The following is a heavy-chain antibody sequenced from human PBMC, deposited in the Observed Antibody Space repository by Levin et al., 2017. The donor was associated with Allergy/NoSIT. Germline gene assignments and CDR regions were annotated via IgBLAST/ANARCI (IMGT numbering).Heavy chain of an antibody. V-gene: IGHV4-59*08. CDR3: ARHTGRGTSLDY. CDR2: IYYSGST. Sequence: SETLSLTCTVSGGSISSYYWSWIRQPPGKGLEWIGYIYYSGSTNYNPSLKSRVTISVDTSKNQFSLKLSSVTAADTAVYYCARHTGRGTSLDYWGQGTLVTVSS. D-gene: IGHD1-14*01. J-gene: IGHJ4*02. CDR1: GGSISSYY.